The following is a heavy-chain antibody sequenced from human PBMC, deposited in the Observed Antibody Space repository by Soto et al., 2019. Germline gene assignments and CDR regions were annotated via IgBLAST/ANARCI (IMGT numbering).Heavy chain of an antibody. CDR1: GGSISSSNW. D-gene: IGHD3-3*01. CDR2: IYHSGST. J-gene: IGHJ6*02. Sequence: SATLSLTCAVSGGSISSSNWWSWVRQPPGKGLEWIGEIYHSGSTNYNPSLKSRVTISVDKSKNQFSLKLSSVTAADTAVYYCARASFWSGYYTNLDYYGMDVWGQGTTVTVSS. V-gene: IGHV4-4*02. CDR3: ARASFWSGYYTNLDYYGMDV.